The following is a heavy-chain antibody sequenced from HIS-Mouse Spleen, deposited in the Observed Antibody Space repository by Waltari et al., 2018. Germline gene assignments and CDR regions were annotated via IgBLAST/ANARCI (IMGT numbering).Heavy chain of an antibody. CDR3: ARVNGIAVAGTDAFDI. V-gene: IGHV3-30*04. CDR1: GFTFSSYA. Sequence: QVQLVESGGGVVQPGRSLRLSCAASGFTFSSYAMHWVRQAPGKGLEWVAVISYDGRNKYYAESVKGRFTISRDNSKNTLYLQMNSLRAEDTAVYYCARVNGIAVAGTDAFDIWGQGTMVTVSS. J-gene: IGHJ3*02. D-gene: IGHD6-19*01. CDR2: ISYDGRNK.